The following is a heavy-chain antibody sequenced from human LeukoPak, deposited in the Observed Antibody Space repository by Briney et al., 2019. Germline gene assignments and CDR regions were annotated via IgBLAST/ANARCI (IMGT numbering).Heavy chain of an antibody. CDR2: IIPIFGIA. Sequence: GASVKVSCKASGGTFSSYAISWVRQAPGQGLEWMGRIIPIFGIANYAQKFQGRVTITADKSTSTAYMELSSLRSEDTAVYYCAIEGATGSVDYWGQGTLVTVSS. J-gene: IGHJ4*02. V-gene: IGHV1-69*04. CDR1: GGTFSSYA. CDR3: AIEGATGSVDY. D-gene: IGHD1-26*01.